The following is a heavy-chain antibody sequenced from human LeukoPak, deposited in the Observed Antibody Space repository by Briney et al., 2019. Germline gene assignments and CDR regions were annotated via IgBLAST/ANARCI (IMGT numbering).Heavy chain of an antibody. J-gene: IGHJ6*03. CDR3: AKNIAAADSSGYYYYYMDV. CDR1: GFTFSNYG. V-gene: IGHV3-30*02. D-gene: IGHD6-13*01. CDR2: IRYDGSNK. Sequence: GGSLRLSCAASGFTFSNYGMHWVRQTPGKGLEWVAFIRYDGSNKYYADSVKGRFTISRDNSKNTLYLQMNSLRAEDTAVYYCAKNIAAADSSGYYYYYMDVWGKGTTVTVSS.